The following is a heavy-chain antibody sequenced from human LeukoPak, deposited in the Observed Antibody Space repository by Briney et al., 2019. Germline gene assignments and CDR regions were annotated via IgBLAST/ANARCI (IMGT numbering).Heavy chain of an antibody. J-gene: IGHJ6*02. V-gene: IGHV3-48*01. D-gene: IGHD6-19*01. CDR3: ARVRWLVLGYGMDV. Sequence: GGSLRLSCAASGFTFSSYSMDWVRQAPGKGLEWVSYISSSSSTIYYADSVKGRFTISRDNAKNSLYLQMNSLRAEDTAVYYCARVRWLVLGYGMDVWGQGTTVTVSS. CDR1: GFTFSSYS. CDR2: ISSSSSTI.